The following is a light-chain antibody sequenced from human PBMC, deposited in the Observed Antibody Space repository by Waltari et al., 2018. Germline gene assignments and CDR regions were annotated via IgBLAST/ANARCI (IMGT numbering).Light chain of an antibody. J-gene: IGLJ3*02. Sequence: HSVLTQPPSVSAAPGQKVTISCSGSSSNIGNNYVSWYQQLPGTAPKLLTYENDRGPSVVPDRFSAAKAGTAASLGITGLQTGDEADYYCGVWDSSLNSWVFGGGTKLTVL. CDR2: END. CDR1: SSNIGNNY. CDR3: GVWDSSLNSWV. V-gene: IGLV1-51*02.